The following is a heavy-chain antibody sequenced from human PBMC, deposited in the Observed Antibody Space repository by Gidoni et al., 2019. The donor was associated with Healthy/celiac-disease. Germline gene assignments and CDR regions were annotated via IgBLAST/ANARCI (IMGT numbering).Heavy chain of an antibody. CDR2: IYPGDSDT. CDR1: GYSFTSYW. J-gene: IGHJ3*02. V-gene: IGHV5-51*01. Sequence: EVQPVHAGAGVKKPGESLQISCQGSGYSFTSYWIGWVRQMPGKGLEWMGIIYPGDSDTRYGPFFQGQVTIAADKSISTAYLQWSSLKASDTAMYYCAKGGTLVPDAFDIWGQGTMVTVSS. D-gene: IGHD6-13*01. CDR3: AKGGTLVPDAFDI.